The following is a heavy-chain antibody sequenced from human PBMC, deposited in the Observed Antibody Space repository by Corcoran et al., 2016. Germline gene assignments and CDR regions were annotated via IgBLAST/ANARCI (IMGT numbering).Heavy chain of an antibody. CDR3: ATSVYSIADS. CDR2: IGNDGSAT. J-gene: IGHJ5*02. CDR1: GFTPSSYW. V-gene: IGHV3-74*03. D-gene: IGHD6-13*01. Sequence: EVHLVESGGGLVQPGGSLRISCAASGFTPSSYWMQWVRQAPGKGLVWVAHIGNDGSATAYADSVKGRFTVSRDNAKNTLDLQMNSLRDEDTAVYYCATSVYSIADSWGQGTLVTVSS.